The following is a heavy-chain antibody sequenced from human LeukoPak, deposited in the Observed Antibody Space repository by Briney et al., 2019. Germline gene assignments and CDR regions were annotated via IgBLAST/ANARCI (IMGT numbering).Heavy chain of an antibody. J-gene: IGHJ5*02. CDR1: GGTFSGYA. V-gene: IGHV1-69*05. CDR3: ARSSVQLERRGWFDP. D-gene: IGHD1-1*01. CDR2: IIPIFGTA. Sequence: SVKVSCKASGGTFSGYAISWVRQAPGQGLEWMGGIIPIFGTANYAQKFQGRVTMTRNTSISTAYMELSSLRSEGTAVYYCARSSVQLERRGWFDPWGQGTLVTVSS.